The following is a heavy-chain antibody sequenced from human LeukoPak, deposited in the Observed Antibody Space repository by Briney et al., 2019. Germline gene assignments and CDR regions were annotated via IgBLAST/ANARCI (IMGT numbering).Heavy chain of an antibody. CDR2: ISGSGDNT. CDR1: GFTFSSYA. CDR3: AKRYFSSGSTRYFDL. V-gene: IGHV3-23*01. Sequence: PGGSLRLSCAASGFTFSSYAMSWVRQAPGKGLEWDADISGSGDNTYHADSVKGRFTISRDNSKNTLYLKMNSLRAEDTAVYYCAKRYFSSGSTRYFDLWGRGTLVTVSS. D-gene: IGHD3-10*01. J-gene: IGHJ2*01.